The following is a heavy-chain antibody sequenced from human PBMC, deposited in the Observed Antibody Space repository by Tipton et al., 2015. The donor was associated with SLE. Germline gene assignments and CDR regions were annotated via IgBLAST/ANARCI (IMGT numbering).Heavy chain of an antibody. CDR3: ARDQGFGPGWYGIKYYFDY. V-gene: IGHV3-7*01. Sequence: SLRLSCEASGFAFSSYWMTWVRQAPGKGPEWVATIKQDGSEKFYMDSVKGRLTISRDNAKNSLYLQMNSLRPEDTATYYCARDQGFGPGWYGIKYYFDYWGQGTLVTVSS. D-gene: IGHD6-19*01. J-gene: IGHJ4*02. CDR1: GFAFSSYW. CDR2: IKQDGSEK.